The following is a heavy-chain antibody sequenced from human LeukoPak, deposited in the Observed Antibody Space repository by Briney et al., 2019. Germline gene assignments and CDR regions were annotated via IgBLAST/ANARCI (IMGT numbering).Heavy chain of an antibody. CDR2: ISAYNGNT. Sequence: APVKVSCKASGYIFTSSGISWVRQAPGQGLEWMGWISAYNGNTNYAQMLQGRVTMTTDTSTSTAYMELRSLRSDDTAVYYCARDPQQLVGATGGGFNFWGQGTLVTVSS. CDR3: ARDPQQLVGATGGGFNF. D-gene: IGHD1-26*01. V-gene: IGHV1-18*01. CDR1: GYIFTSSG. J-gene: IGHJ4*02.